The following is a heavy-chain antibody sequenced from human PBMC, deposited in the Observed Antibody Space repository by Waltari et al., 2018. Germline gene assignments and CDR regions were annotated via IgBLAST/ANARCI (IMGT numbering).Heavy chain of an antibody. V-gene: IGHV3-23*01. Sequence: DVQLLESGGGLIQPGESLKLSCAASGFTFSNYGMSWVRRDPGKGLEWVAVIRGTSCATYDADFVQGRFSISRDNSKNILYLQLNSLRTEDTAIYYCAKSTTSWFASIDSWGQGALVTVSS. CDR2: IRGTSCAT. CDR1: GFTFSNYG. D-gene: IGHD2-2*01. CDR3: AKSTTSWFASIDS. J-gene: IGHJ4*02.